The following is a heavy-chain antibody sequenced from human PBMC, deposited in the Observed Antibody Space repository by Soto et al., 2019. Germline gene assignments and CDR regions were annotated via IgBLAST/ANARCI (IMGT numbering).Heavy chain of an antibody. J-gene: IGHJ1*01. CDR1: GFTFSSYA. D-gene: IGHD1-1*01. Sequence: WWSLRLSCVASGFTFSSYALHWVRQAPGKGLEWVALISNDGMNTFYADSVKGRMTVSRDKAEKTMYLQMNSLTAEDTAVYYCAKGLRFMEHWGQGTVVTVSS. V-gene: IGHV3-30-3*02. CDR2: ISNDGMNT. CDR3: AKGLRFMEH.